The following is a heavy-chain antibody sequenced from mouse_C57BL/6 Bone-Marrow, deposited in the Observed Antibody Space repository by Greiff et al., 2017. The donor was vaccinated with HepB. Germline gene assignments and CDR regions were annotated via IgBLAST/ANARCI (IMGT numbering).Heavy chain of an antibody. CDR2: ISSGSSTI. CDR1: GFTFSDYG. D-gene: IGHD2-4*01. CDR3: ARGGYDYDPPDY. V-gene: IGHV5-17*01. J-gene: IGHJ2*01. Sequence: EVQLQESGGGLVKPGGSLKLSCAASGFTFSDYGMHWVRQAPEKGLEWVAYISSGSSTIYYADTVKGRFTISRDNAKNTLFLQMTSLRSEDTAMYYCARGGYDYDPPDYWGQGTTLTVSS.